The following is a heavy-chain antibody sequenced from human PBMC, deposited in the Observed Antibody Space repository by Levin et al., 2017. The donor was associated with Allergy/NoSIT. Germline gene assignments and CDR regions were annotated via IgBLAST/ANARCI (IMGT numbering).Heavy chain of an antibody. CDR2: INSDGSST. CDR3: ARGRSKFYYYYYMDV. J-gene: IGHJ6*03. D-gene: IGHD3-10*01. Sequence: GGSLRLSCAASGFTFSSYWMHWVRQAPGKGLVWVSRINSDGSSTSYADSVKGRFTISRDNAKNTLYLQMNSLRAEDTAVYYCARGRSKFYYYYYMDVWGKGTTVTVSS. CDR1: GFTFSSYW. V-gene: IGHV3-74*01.